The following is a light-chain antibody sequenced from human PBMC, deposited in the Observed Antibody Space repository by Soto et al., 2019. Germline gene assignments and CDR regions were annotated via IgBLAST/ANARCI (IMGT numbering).Light chain of an antibody. Sequence: QSVLTRPPSASGSPGQSVTISCTGTSSDVGGYNYVSWYQQHPGKAPKLMIYEVSKRPSGVPDRFSGSKSGNTASLTVSGLQAEDEADYYCNSYVGNNNFVFGNGTKVTVL. V-gene: IGLV2-8*01. CDR1: SSDVGGYNY. J-gene: IGLJ1*01. CDR3: NSYVGNNNFV. CDR2: EVS.